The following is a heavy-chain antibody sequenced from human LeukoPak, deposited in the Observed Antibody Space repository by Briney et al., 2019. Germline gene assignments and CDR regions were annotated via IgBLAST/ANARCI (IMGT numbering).Heavy chain of an antibody. Sequence: PGGSLRLSCAASRFTFSTYGMHWVRQAPGKGLEWVAVISYDGSYESYADSFKGRFTISRDNAQNSLYLQMNSLRVEDTAVYYCARDPPGAHFDYWGQGTLVTVSS. V-gene: IGHV3-30*03. CDR3: ARDPPGAHFDY. CDR1: RFTFSTYG. CDR2: ISYDGSYE. J-gene: IGHJ4*02. D-gene: IGHD7-27*01.